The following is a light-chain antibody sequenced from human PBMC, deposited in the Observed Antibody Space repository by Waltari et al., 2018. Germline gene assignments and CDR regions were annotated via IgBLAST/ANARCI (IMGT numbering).Light chain of an antibody. CDR1: TSNIGAGYD. Sequence: QSVLTQPPSVSGAPGQRVTISCTGTTSNIGAGYDVHWYIQLPGTAPKLLIFHDKPRPSGVPDRFSGSKSATSASLAITGLQAEDEADYFCQSYDRDFSGCIFGGGTKLTV. CDR2: HDK. J-gene: IGLJ2*01. V-gene: IGLV1-40*01. CDR3: QSYDRDFSGCI.